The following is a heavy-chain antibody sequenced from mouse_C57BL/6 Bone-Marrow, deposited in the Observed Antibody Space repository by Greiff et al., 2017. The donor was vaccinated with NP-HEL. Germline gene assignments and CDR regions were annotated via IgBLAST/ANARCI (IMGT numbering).Heavy chain of an antibody. Sequence: VKLQQPGAELVKPGASVKLSCKASGYTFTSYWMHWVKQRPGQGLEWIGMIHPNSGSTNYNEKFKSKATLTVDKSSSTAYMQLSSLTSEDSAVYYCARDDYGSSYDYAMDYWGQGTSVTVSS. V-gene: IGHV1-64*01. D-gene: IGHD1-1*01. CDR2: IHPNSGST. CDR3: ARDDYGSSYDYAMDY. CDR1: GYTFTSYW. J-gene: IGHJ4*01.